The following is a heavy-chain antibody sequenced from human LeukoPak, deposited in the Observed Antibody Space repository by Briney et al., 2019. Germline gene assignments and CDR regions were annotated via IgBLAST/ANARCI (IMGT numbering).Heavy chain of an antibody. D-gene: IGHD4-23*01. Sequence: SGTLSLTCAVSGGSIISSNWWSWVRQPPGEGLEWIGEVFHSGSTNYSPSLRSRVTISVDKSRNQFSLKLHSVTAADTAVYFCARGGGTPTTVVTPFDYWGQGTLVTVSA. J-gene: IGHJ4*02. V-gene: IGHV4-4*02. CDR3: ARGGGTPTTVVTPFDY. CDR1: GGSIISSNW. CDR2: VFHSGST.